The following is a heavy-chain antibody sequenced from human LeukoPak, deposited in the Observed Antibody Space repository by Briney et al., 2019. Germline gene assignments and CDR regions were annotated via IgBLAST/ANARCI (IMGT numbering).Heavy chain of an antibody. CDR1: GFTVSGNY. Sequence: PGGSLRLSCAASGFTVSGNYMSWVRQAPGKGLEWVSVIYSGGSTYYADSVKGRFTISRGNSKNTLYLQMNSLRAEDTAVHYCARDRLVSGWVGATWFFDYWGQGTLVTVSS. J-gene: IGHJ4*02. V-gene: IGHV3-66*01. CDR2: IYSGGST. D-gene: IGHD1-26*01. CDR3: ARDRLVSGWVGATWFFDY.